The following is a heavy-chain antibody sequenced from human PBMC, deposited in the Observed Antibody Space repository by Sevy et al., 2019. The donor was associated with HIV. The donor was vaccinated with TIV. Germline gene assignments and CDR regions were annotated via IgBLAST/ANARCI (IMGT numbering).Heavy chain of an antibody. V-gene: IGHV3-21*01. J-gene: IGHJ3*02. CDR2: ISSSSSYI. Sequence: GGSLRLSCAASGFTFSSYSMNWVRQAPGKGLEWVSSISSSSSYIYYADSVKGRFTISRDNAKNSLYLQMNSLRAEDTAVHYCARTMVRGVIITADAFDIWGQGTMVTVSS. CDR3: ARTMVRGVIITADAFDI. CDR1: GFTFSSYS. D-gene: IGHD3-10*01.